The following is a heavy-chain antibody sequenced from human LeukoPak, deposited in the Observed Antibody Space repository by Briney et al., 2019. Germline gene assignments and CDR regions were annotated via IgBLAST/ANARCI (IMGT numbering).Heavy chain of an antibody. CDR3: ARSVCSGGSCYKGGDWFDP. J-gene: IGHJ5*02. V-gene: IGHV4-59*01. CDR1: GGSISSYY. CDR2: IYYSGST. D-gene: IGHD2-15*01. Sequence: PSETLSLTCTVSGGSISSYYWSWIRQPPGKGLEWIGYIYYSGSTNYNPSLKSRVTISVDTSKNQFSLKLSSVTAADTAVYYCARSVCSGGSCYKGGDWFDPWAREPWSPSPQ.